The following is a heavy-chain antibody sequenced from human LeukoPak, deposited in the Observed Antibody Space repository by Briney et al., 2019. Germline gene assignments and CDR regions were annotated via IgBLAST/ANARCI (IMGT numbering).Heavy chain of an antibody. D-gene: IGHD2-2*01. CDR2: ISSSSSYI. V-gene: IGHV3-21*01. J-gene: IGHJ4*02. Sequence: PGGSLRLSCAASGFTFSSYSMNWVRQAPGKGLEWVSSISSSSSYIYYADSVKGRFTISRDNAKNSLYLQMNSLRAEDTAVYYCARDLVVPVANRPFDYWGQGTLVTVSS. CDR3: ARDLVVPVANRPFDY. CDR1: GFTFSSYS.